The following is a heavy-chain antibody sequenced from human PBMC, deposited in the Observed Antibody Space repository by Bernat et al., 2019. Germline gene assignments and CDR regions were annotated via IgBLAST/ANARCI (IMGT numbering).Heavy chain of an antibody. CDR2: FDPEDGET. CDR1: GYTLTELF. Sequence: QVQLVQSGAEVKKPGASVKVSCKVSGYTLTELFMHWVRQAPGKGLEWMGGFDPEDGETIYAQKFQGRITSTEDTSTDTAYMELSSLRSADTAVYYCTTDLGVVAATQLDYWGQGTLVTVSS. J-gene: IGHJ4*02. V-gene: IGHV1-24*01. D-gene: IGHD2-15*01. CDR3: TTDLGVVAATQLDY.